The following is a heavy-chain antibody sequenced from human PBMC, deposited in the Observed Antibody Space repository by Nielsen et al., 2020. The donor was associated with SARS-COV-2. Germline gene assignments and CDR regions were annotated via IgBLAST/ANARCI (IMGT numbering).Heavy chain of an antibody. J-gene: IGHJ6*03. CDR3: ARSHVGYYYYYYMDV. CDR1: GGSISSGGYY. CDR2: IYHSGST. Sequence: SETLSLTCTVSGGSISSGGYYWSWIRQPPGKGLEWITYIYHSGSTYYNPSLKSRVSISVDTSKNQFSLKLSSVTAADTAVYYCARSHVGYYYYYYMDVWGKGTTVTVSS. V-gene: IGHV4-30-4*02. D-gene: IGHD2-15*01.